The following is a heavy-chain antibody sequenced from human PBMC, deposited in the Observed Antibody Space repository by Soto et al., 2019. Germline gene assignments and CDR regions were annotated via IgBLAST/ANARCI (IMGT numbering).Heavy chain of an antibody. D-gene: IGHD6-6*01. CDR1: GFTFSSYA. V-gene: IGHV3-30-3*01. CDR2: ISYDGSNK. Sequence: QVQLVESGGGVVQPGRSLRLSCAASGFTFSSYAMHWVRQAPGKGLEWVAVISYDGSNKYYADSVKGRFTISRDNSKNTLYLQMNSLRAEDTAVYYCARSWVGAFAARNYYYYGMDVWGQGTTVTVSS. CDR3: ARSWVGAFAARNYYYYGMDV. J-gene: IGHJ6*02.